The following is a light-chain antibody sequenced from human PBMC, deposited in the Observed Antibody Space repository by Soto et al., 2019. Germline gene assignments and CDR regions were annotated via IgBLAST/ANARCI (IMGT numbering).Light chain of an antibody. J-gene: IGKJ4*01. CDR1: QSVSSY. CDR3: QQRSNWPPVT. Sequence: EIVLTQSPATLSLSPGERATLSCRASQSVSSYLAWYQQKPGQAPRLLIYDASNRATGIPARFSGRGSGTDFTLTLSSLEPEDYAIHYCQQRSNWPPVTFGGGTKAEIK. V-gene: IGKV3-11*01. CDR2: DAS.